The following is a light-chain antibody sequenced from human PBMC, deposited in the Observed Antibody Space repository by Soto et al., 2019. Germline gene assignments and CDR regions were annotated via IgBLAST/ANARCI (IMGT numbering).Light chain of an antibody. CDR3: QQYNTYST. CDR1: QTIINW. Sequence: DIQMTQYPSTLSASVGDRVTITCRASQTIINWLAWYQQKPGKAPKLLIYKASTLEGEVPSRFSGSGSGTEFTLTISSLQPDDFATYYCQQYNTYSTFGQGTRLEI. CDR2: KAS. J-gene: IGKJ5*01. V-gene: IGKV1-5*03.